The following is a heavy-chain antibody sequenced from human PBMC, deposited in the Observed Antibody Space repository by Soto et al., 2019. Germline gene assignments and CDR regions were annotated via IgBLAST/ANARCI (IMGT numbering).Heavy chain of an antibody. V-gene: IGHV4-4*02. Sequence: SETLSLTCAVSGGSISSSNWWSWVRQPPGKGLEWIGEIYHSGSTNYNPSLKSRVTISVDKSKNQFSLKLSSVTAADTAVYYCATYYYGSGSYYTFNWFDPWGQGTLVTVSS. CDR3: ATYYYGSGSYYTFNWFDP. D-gene: IGHD3-10*01. CDR1: GGSISSSNW. J-gene: IGHJ5*02. CDR2: IYHSGST.